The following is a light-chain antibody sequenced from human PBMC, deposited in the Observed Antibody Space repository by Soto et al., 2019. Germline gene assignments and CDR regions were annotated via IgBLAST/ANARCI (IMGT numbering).Light chain of an antibody. CDR3: QQRSNWPRT. CDR1: QSVSRY. J-gene: IGKJ5*01. V-gene: IGKV3-11*01. CDR2: DAS. Sequence: EIVLTQSPATLSLSPGERATLSCRASQSVSRYLVWFQQKPGQAPRLRIYDASNRATGIPARFSGSGSGTDFTLTISSLEPEDVASYYCQQRSNWPRTFGQGTRLEIK.